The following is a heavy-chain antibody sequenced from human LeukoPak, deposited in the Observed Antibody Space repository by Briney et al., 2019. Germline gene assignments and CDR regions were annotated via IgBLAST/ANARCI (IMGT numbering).Heavy chain of an antibody. J-gene: IGHJ3*02. CDR3: ARQVELRYFDWLRLAGRKSKKSHAFDI. CDR2: INHSGST. CDR1: GGSISSGSYY. Sequence: SETLSLTCTVSGGSISSGSYYWGWLRQPPGTGLEWIGKINHSGSTYYTPPLKSRVTISVDTSKNQFSLKLSSVTAADTAVYYCARQVELRYFDWLRLAGRKSKKSHAFDIWGQGTMVSVSS. V-gene: IGHV4-39*01. D-gene: IGHD3-9*01.